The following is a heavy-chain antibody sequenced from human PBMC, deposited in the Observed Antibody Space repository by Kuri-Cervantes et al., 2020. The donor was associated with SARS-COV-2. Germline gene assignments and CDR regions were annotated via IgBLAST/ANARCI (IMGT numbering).Heavy chain of an antibody. CDR2: ISGSGGST. CDR1: GFTFSSYA. D-gene: IGHD2-2*02. Sequence: GGSLRLSCAASGFTFSSYAMSWVRQAPGKGLEWVSAISGSGGSTYYADSVKGRFTISRDNAKNSLYLQMNSLRAEDTAVYYCARDIVVVPAAISDGWGQGTLVTVSS. J-gene: IGHJ4*02. V-gene: IGHV3-23*01. CDR3: ARDIVVVPAAISDG.